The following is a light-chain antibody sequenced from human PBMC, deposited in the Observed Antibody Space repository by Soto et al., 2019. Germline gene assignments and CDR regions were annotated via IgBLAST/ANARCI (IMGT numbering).Light chain of an antibody. V-gene: IGKV3-11*01. CDR3: QQRSNWPPF. CDR2: DAS. CDR1: QSVSSY. Sequence: EIVLTQSPATLSLSPGERATLSCRASQSVSSYLAWYQQKPGQAPRLLIYDASNRATGIPARFSGSGSGTDFTITISSLEPEDFAVYYCQQRSNWPPFFGGGTKVEIK. J-gene: IGKJ4*01.